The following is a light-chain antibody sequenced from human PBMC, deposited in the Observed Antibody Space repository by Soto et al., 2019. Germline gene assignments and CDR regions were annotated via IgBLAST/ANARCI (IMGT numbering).Light chain of an antibody. J-gene: IGKJ2*01. V-gene: IGKV2D-29*01. CDR1: QSLLHSDGKTH. CDR3: MQSLQLPLYT. Sequence: DVVLTQTPLSLSVTPGQPASMSCKSNQSLLHSDGKTHLYWYLQRPGQPPQLLMYEVLHRFSGVPDRFSGSGSETDFTLKISRVEAEDAGIYYCMQSLQLPLYTFGQGTKLEIK. CDR2: EVL.